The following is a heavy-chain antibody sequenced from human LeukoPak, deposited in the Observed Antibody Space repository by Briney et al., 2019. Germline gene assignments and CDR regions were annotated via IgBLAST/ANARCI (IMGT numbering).Heavy chain of an antibody. CDR2: IIPILGIA. Sequence: SVKVSCKASGGTFSSYAISWVRQAPGQGLEWMGRIIPILGIANYAQKFQGRVTITADKSTSTAYMDLSSLRSEDTAVYYCAREGDSGSKEGYFDYWGQGTLVTVSS. CDR1: GGTFSSYA. V-gene: IGHV1-69*04. D-gene: IGHD1-26*01. CDR3: AREGDSGSKEGYFDY. J-gene: IGHJ4*02.